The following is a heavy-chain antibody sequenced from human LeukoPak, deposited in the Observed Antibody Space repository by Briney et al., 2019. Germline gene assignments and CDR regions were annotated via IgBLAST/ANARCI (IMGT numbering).Heavy chain of an antibody. CDR1: GGSFSGYY. V-gene: IGHV4-34*01. Sequence: PSETLSLTCAVYGGSFSGYYWSWIRQPPGKGLEWIGEINHSGSTNYNPSLKSRVTISVDTSKNQFSLKLSSVTAADTAVYYCARSVGLVVVAATPGSWFDPWGLGTLVTVSS. CDR2: INHSGST. CDR3: ARSVGLVVVAATPGSWFDP. D-gene: IGHD2-15*01. J-gene: IGHJ5*02.